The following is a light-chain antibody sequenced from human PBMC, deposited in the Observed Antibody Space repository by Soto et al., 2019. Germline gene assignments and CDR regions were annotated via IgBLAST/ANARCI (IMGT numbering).Light chain of an antibody. CDR1: QSVSSSY. Sequence: EIVLTQSPGTLSLSPGERATLSCRASQSVSSSYLAWYQQKPGQAPRLLIYCASFRATGIPDRFSGSGSGTDFTLTISRLEPEDFAVYYCQQYGSSPGTFGQGTKVEIK. CDR3: QQYGSSPGT. J-gene: IGKJ1*01. V-gene: IGKV3-20*01. CDR2: CAS.